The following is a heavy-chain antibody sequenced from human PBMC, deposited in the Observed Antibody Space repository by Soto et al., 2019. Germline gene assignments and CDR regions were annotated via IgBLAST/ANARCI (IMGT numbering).Heavy chain of an antibody. V-gene: IGHV4-30-2*01. CDR2: IYHSGST. D-gene: IGHD3-16*01. Sequence: QLQLQESGSGLVKPSPTLSLTCAVAGGSISSGGYSWSCIRQPPGKGLAWLGDIYHSGSTYYNPSLTGRVTRSVDRSKNQFSLKLCSVTAADTAVYYCARVARGKRNAFDIWGQGTMVTVSS. J-gene: IGHJ3*02. CDR1: GGSISSGGYS. CDR3: ARVARGKRNAFDI.